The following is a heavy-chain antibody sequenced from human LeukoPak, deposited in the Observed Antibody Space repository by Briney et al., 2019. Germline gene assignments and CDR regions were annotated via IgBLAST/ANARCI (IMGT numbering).Heavy chain of an antibody. V-gene: IGHV3-30*18. CDR1: GFTLSSYG. J-gene: IGHJ4*02. D-gene: IGHD7-27*01. Sequence: PGRSLRLSCAASGFTLSSYGMHWVRQAPGKGLEWVAVISYDGSNKYYADSVKGRFTISRDNSKNTLYLQMNSLRAEDTAVYYCAKDRPQGGLGYWGQGTLVTVSS. CDR2: ISYDGSNK. CDR3: AKDRPQGGLGY.